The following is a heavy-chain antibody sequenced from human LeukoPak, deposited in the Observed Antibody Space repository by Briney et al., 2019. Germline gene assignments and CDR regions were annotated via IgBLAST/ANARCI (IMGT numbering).Heavy chain of an antibody. D-gene: IGHD3-22*01. CDR1: GFSFSSYA. J-gene: IGHJ4*02. CDR3: ARVTYYYDSSGYYDY. CDR2: ISYDGSNK. V-gene: IGHV3-30-3*01. Sequence: GGSLRLSCAAPGFSFSSYAMRWVRQAPGKGLEWVAVISYDGSNKYYADSVKGRFTISRDNSKNTLYLQMTSLRAEDTAVYYCARVTYYYDSSGYYDYSGQGTLVTVSS.